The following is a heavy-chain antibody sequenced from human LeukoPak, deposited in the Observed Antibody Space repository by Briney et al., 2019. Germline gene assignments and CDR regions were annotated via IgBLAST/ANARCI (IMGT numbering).Heavy chain of an antibody. CDR1: GYTFTSYG. CDR2: INAYNGNT. CDR3: ARDSDFWSSYFSL. Sequence: ASVKVSCKASGYTFTSYGISWVRQAPGQGLEWMGWINAYNGNTNYVQKLQGRVTMATDTSTSTAYMELRSLRSDDTAVYYCARDSDFWSSYFSLWGQGTTVTVSS. D-gene: IGHD3-3*01. V-gene: IGHV1-18*01. J-gene: IGHJ3*01.